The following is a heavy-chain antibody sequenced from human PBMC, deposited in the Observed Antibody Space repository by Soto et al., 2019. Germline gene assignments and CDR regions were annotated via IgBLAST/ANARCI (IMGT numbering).Heavy chain of an antibody. CDR2: ISAYNGNT. J-gene: IGHJ6*03. CDR3: ARVSYCSGGSCYPNYYYYYMGV. Sequence: QVQLVQSGAEVKKPGASVKVSCKASGYTFTSYGISWVRQAPGQGLEWMGWISAYNGNTNYAQKLQGRVPMTTDTSTSTAYMELRSLRSDDTAVYYCARVSYCSGGSCYPNYYYYYMGVWGKGTTVTVSS. D-gene: IGHD2-15*01. CDR1: GYTFTSYG. V-gene: IGHV1-18*01.